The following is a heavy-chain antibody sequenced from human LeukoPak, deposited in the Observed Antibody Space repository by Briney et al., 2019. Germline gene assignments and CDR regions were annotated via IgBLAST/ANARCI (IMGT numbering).Heavy chain of an antibody. CDR3: AEDLNYDSSGYYGY. V-gene: IGHV3-9*01. CDR2: ISWNSGSI. Sequence: GGSLRLSCAASGFTFDDYAMHWVRQAPGKGLEWVSGISWNSGSIGYADSVKGRFTISRDNAKNSLYLQMNSLRAEDTALYYCAEDLNYDSSGYYGYWGQGTLVTVSS. CDR1: GFTFDDYA. J-gene: IGHJ4*02. D-gene: IGHD3-22*01.